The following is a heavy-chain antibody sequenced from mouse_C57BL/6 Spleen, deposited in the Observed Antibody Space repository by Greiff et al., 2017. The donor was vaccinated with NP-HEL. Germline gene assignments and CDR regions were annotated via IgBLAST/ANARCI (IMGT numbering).Heavy chain of an antibody. CDR1: GYTFTSYG. J-gene: IGHJ2*01. D-gene: IGHD2-4*01. CDR3: AGSTMITSYFDY. Sequence: VQLQQSGAELARPGASVKLSCKASGYTFTSYGISWVKQRTGQGLEWIGEIYTRSGNTYYNEKFKGKATLTADKSSSTAYMELRSLTSEDSAVYFCAGSTMITSYFDYWGQGTTLTVSS. V-gene: IGHV1-81*01. CDR2: IYTRSGNT.